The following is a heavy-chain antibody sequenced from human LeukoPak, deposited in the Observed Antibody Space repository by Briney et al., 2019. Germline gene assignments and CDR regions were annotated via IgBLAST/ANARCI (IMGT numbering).Heavy chain of an antibody. D-gene: IGHD3-22*01. CDR3: ARDLLPRAYYYDSSGYAH. V-gene: IGHV3-33*01. Sequence: GGSLRLSCAASGFTFSSYGMHWVRQAPGKGLEWVAVIWYDGSNKYYADSVKGRFTISRDNSKNTLYLQMNRLRAEDTAVYYCARDLLPRAYYYDSSGYAHWGQGTLVTVSS. J-gene: IGHJ4*02. CDR2: IWYDGSNK. CDR1: GFTFSSYG.